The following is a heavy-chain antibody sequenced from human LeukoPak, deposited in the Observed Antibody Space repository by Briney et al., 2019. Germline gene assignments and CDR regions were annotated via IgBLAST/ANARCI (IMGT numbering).Heavy chain of an antibody. D-gene: IGHD3-10*01. CDR2: ISSSGSTI. CDR1: GFTFSSYE. V-gene: IGHV3-48*03. CDR3: ARDGSGSYIDY. J-gene: IGHJ4*02. Sequence: GGSLRLSCAASGFTFSSYEMNWVRQAPGKGLEWVSYISSSGSTIYYADSVKGRFTISRDNAKNSLYLQMNSLRAEDTAVYYCARDGSGSYIDYWGQGTLVTVSS.